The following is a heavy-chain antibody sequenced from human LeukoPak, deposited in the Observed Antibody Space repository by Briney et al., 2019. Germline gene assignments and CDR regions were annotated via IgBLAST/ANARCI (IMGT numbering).Heavy chain of an antibody. D-gene: IGHD3-22*01. CDR1: GFSLSAYN. J-gene: IGHJ4*02. V-gene: IGHV3-23*01. CDR2: ISSSSATI. CDR3: AKGYYYDSSGYYSTPYYFDY. Sequence: GGSLRLSCEGSGFSLSAYNMNWVRQAPGKGLESVSYISSSSATIFYADSVKGRFTISRDNSKDTLYLQMNSLRAEDTAVYYCAKGYYYDSSGYYSTPYYFDYWGQGTLVTVSS.